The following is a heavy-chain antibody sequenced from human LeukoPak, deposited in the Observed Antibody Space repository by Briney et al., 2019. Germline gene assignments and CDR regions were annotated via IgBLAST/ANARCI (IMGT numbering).Heavy chain of an antibody. CDR3: AREVRGGYCSSTSCYTS. CDR1: GFTFSSYS. V-gene: IGHV3-21*01. D-gene: IGHD2-2*02. J-gene: IGHJ4*02. Sequence: GGYLRLSCAASGFTFSSYSMNWVRQAPGKGLEWVSSISSSSSYIYYADSVKGRFTISRDNAKNSLYLQMNSLRAEDTAVYYCAREVRGGYCSSTSCYTSWGQGTLVTVSS. CDR2: ISSSSSYI.